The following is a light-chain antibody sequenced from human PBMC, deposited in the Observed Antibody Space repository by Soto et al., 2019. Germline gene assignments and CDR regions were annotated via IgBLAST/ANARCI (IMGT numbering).Light chain of an antibody. Sequence: DIQMTQSPSSLSASVGDRVTITCRASQSISSYLNWYQQKPGKAPKLLIYAASSLQSGFPSRFSGSGSGTDFTLTISILQLEDFATYYCQQSYSTPGWTFGQGTKVDIK. CDR3: QQSYSTPGWT. CDR2: AAS. V-gene: IGKV1-39*01. CDR1: QSISSY. J-gene: IGKJ1*01.